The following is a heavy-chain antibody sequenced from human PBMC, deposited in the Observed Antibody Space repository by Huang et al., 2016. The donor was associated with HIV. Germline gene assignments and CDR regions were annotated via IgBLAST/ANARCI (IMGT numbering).Heavy chain of an antibody. J-gene: IGHJ4*02. CDR3: ARGILNDVGELFSVY. CDR1: GFTFCSYA. V-gene: IGHV3-30-3*01. Sequence: QVPLVESGGGVVQPGRSLRFSCAASGFTFCSYARHWVGQAPGKGLECVALISNDGSNKYYAYYVKGRFTIARDNSKNTIDLQMNSLRAEDTAVYYCARGILNDVGELFSVYWGQGTLVTVSS. CDR2: ISNDGSNK. D-gene: IGHD3-10*01.